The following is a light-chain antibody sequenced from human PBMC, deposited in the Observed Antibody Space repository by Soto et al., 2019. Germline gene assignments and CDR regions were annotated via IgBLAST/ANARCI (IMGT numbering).Light chain of an antibody. CDR3: QHYNYWPYT. V-gene: IGKV3-15*01. Sequence: EIVMTQSPATLSLSPGERATLSCRASQTIDNTLAWYQRKPGQAPRLLIYYASTRATGVPARFSGSGSGTDFTLTISSLQSEDFAVYYCQHYNYWPYTFGQGTKGDIK. J-gene: IGKJ2*01. CDR1: QTIDNT. CDR2: YAS.